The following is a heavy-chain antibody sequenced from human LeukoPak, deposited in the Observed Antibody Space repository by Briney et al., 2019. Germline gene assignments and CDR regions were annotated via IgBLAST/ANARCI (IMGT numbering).Heavy chain of an antibody. V-gene: IGHV4-61*02. CDR3: ARDHPAYYDFWSGQGSGGYFDL. D-gene: IGHD3-3*01. CDR2: IYTSGST. Sequence: SETLSLTCTVSGGSISSGSYYWSWIRQPAGKGLEWIGRIYTSGSTNYNPSLKSRVTISVDTSKNQFSLKLSSVTAADTAVYYCARDHPAYYDFWSGQGSGGYFDLWGRGTLVTVSS. CDR1: GGSISSGSYY. J-gene: IGHJ2*01.